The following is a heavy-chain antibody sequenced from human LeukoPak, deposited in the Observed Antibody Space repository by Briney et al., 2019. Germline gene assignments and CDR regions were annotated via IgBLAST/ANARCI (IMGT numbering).Heavy chain of an antibody. Sequence: ASVKVSCKASGYTFTSYGISWVRQAPGQGLEWMGWMNPNSGNTGYAQKFQGRVTMTRNTSISTAYMELSSLRSEDTAVYYCARSWGRNYDYVWGSYRGWFDPWGQGTLVTVSS. CDR2: MNPNSGNT. V-gene: IGHV1-8*02. CDR1: GYTFTSYG. D-gene: IGHD3-16*02. CDR3: ARSWGRNYDYVWGSYRGWFDP. J-gene: IGHJ5*02.